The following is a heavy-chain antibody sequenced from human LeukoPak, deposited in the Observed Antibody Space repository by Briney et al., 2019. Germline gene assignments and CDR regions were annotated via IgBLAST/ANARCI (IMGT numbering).Heavy chain of an antibody. J-gene: IGHJ4*02. V-gene: IGHV1-2*02. Sequence: ASVKVSCKSSGYSFTVYYMHLVRHAPGQGLEWMGWIKPNGGGANFAQKFQVRVTMTRDTSISTAYMELSRLRSDDTAVYYCARDPDYGSGSYHFHYFDHWGQGTLVTVSS. D-gene: IGHD3-10*01. CDR3: ARDPDYGSGSYHFHYFDH. CDR1: GYSFTVYY. CDR2: IKPNGGGA.